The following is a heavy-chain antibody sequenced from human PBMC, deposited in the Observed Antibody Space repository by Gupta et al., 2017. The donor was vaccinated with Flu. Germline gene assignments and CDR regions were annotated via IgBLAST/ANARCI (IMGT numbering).Heavy chain of an antibody. CDR3: ARRPAAMGDAEYFQH. V-gene: IGHV1-69*02. Sequence: YAQKFQGRVTITADKSTSTAYMELSSLRSEDTAVYYCARRPAAMGDAEYFQHWGQGTLVTVSS. D-gene: IGHD2-2*01. J-gene: IGHJ1*01.